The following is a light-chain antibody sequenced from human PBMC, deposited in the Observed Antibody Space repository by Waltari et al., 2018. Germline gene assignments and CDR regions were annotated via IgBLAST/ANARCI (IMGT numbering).Light chain of an antibody. CDR1: QSVSSY. V-gene: IGKV3-11*01. J-gene: IGKJ4*01. CDR3: QKRSNWPLT. Sequence: DIVLTQSPATLSLSAGERATLSCRASQSVSSYLAWYQQKPGQAPRLLIYDASNRATGIPARFSGSGSGTDFTVTIGSLGPKDFAVYCCQKRSNWPLTFGGGTKVAIK. CDR2: DAS.